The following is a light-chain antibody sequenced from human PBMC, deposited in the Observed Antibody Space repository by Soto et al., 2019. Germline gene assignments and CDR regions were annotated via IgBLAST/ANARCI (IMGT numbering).Light chain of an antibody. CDR1: QSVSSSY. Sequence: EIVLTQSPGTLSLSPGERATLSCRASQSVSSSYLAWYQQKPGQAPRLLIYGASSRATGIPDRSSGSGSGTDFTLTISRLEPEYFAVYYCQQYGSSPPPTFGGGTKVDIK. CDR3: QQYGSSPPPT. J-gene: IGKJ4*01. V-gene: IGKV3-20*01. CDR2: GAS.